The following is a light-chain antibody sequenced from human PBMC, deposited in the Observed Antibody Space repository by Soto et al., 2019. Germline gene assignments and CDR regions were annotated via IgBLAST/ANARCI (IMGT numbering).Light chain of an antibody. J-gene: IGKJ5*01. Sequence: DIQMTQSPSSLSASVGDRVTITCRASQSISSYLNWYQQKPGKAPKLLIYDASSLQSGVPSRFSGSGSGTDFTLTISSLQPEDFATYYCQQSYSTTFGQGTRLEIK. CDR2: DAS. V-gene: IGKV1-39*01. CDR3: QQSYSTT. CDR1: QSISSY.